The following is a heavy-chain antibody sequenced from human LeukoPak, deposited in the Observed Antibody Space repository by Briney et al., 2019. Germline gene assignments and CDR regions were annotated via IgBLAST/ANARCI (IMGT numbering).Heavy chain of an antibody. CDR2: ISTDGSDT. V-gene: IGHV3-74*01. J-gene: IGHJ4*02. CDR1: GFTFNSYW. Sequence: GGSLRLSCVAPGFTFNSYWMHWVRQAPGKGLVWVSGISTDGSDTRYADSVKGRFTISRDNAKNTLYLQLNNLRGEDTAVYYCARDFKDRGVWGQGTLVTVSS. D-gene: IGHD3-10*01. CDR3: ARDFKDRGV.